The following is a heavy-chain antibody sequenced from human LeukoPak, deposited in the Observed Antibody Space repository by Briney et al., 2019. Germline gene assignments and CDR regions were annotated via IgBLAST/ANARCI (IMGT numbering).Heavy chain of an antibody. V-gene: IGHV4-39*01. CDR1: GGSISSSSYY. D-gene: IGHD2-2*01. Sequence: SETLPLTCTVSGGSISSSSYYWGWIRQPPGKGLEWIGSIYYSGSTYYNPSLKSRVTISVDTSKNQFSLKLSSVTAADTAVYYCARRIVVVPAATSYYFDYWGQGTLVIVSS. CDR3: ARRIVVVPAATSYYFDY. CDR2: IYYSGST. J-gene: IGHJ4*02.